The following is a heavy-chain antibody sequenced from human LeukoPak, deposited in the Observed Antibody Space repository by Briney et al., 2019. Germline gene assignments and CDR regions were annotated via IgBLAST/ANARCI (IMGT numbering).Heavy chain of an antibody. J-gene: IGHJ3*02. CDR3: VRSNVAVDDALDI. V-gene: IGHV3-74*01. CDR1: GFTFSRYW. D-gene: IGHD6-19*01. CDR2: ISGDGSST. Sequence: GGSLRLSCAASGFTFSRYWMHWVRQVPGKGLVWVSRISGDGSSTTYADSVKGRFTISRDNVENTLYLQMNSLRAEDTAVFYCVRSNVAVDDALDIWGQGTMVTVSS.